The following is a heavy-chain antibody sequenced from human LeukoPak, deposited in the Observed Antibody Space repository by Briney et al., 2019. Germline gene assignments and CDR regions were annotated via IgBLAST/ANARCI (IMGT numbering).Heavy chain of an antibody. D-gene: IGHD5-18*01. J-gene: IGHJ4*02. CDR1: GGPISSYY. CDR2: IYYSGST. CDR3: ARHGRGYSYGYLFDY. Sequence: SETLSLTCTVSGGPISSYYWSWIRQPPGKGLEWIGYIYYSGSTNYNPSLKSRVTISVDTSKTQFSLKLSSVTAADTAVYYCARHGRGYSYGYLFDYWGQGTLVTVSS. V-gene: IGHV4-59*08.